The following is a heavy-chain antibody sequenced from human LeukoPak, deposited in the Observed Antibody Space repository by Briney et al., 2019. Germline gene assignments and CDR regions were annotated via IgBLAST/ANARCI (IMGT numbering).Heavy chain of an antibody. CDR3: ARDFRTRGWFDP. D-gene: IGHD1-1*01. J-gene: IGHJ5*02. V-gene: IGHV4-38-2*02. CDR2: IYHSGST. CDR1: GYSISSGYY. Sequence: SETLSLTCTVSGYSISSGYYWGWIRQPPGKGLEWIGSIYHSGSTYYNPSLKSRVTISVDTSKNQFSLKLSSVTAADTAVYYCARDFRTRGWFDPWGQGTLVTVSS.